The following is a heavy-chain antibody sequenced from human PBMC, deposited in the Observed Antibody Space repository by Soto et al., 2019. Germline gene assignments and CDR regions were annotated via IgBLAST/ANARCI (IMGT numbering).Heavy chain of an antibody. Sequence: QVQLQESGSGLVKHSQSLSLTCTVSGVSLNTADTSWSWIRQSPGKGLEFIGYYHSGGSTYYDASFRSRVIISADTSNSQFSLKLSSVTVADTAVYFCVRSRQMESGNDYGLDVWVQGTTVTVSS. CDR2: YHSGGST. CDR3: VRSRQMESGNDYGLDV. J-gene: IGHJ6*02. V-gene: IGHV4-30-4*01. CDR1: GVSLNTADTS. D-gene: IGHD1-1*01.